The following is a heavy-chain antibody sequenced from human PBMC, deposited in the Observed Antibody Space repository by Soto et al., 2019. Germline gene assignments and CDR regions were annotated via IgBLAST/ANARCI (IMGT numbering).Heavy chain of an antibody. CDR3: VKQVRDGTSSPYYFDY. CDR2: ISSALNT. J-gene: IGHJ4*02. V-gene: IGHV3-23*01. CDR1: GFTFSNYA. D-gene: IGHD6-6*01. Sequence: PGGSLRLSCAVPGFTFSNYAMSWVRQAPGKGLEWVSAISSALNTYYADYVKGRFTISRDNSKNTLSLQMNSLRAEDTAVYYRVKQVRDGTSSPYYFDYWGQGTLVTVSS.